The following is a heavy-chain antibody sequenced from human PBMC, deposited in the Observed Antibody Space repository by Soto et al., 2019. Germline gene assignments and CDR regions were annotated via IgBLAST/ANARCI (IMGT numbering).Heavy chain of an antibody. J-gene: IGHJ4*02. Sequence: PGGSLRLSCAASGFTFSSYWMSWVRQAPGKGLEWVANIKQDGSEKYYVDSVKGRFTISRDNAKNSLYLQMNSLRAEDTAVYYCARGRHYYDSRGYYQYYFDSWGQGTLVTVSS. CDR1: GFTFSSYW. CDR3: ARGRHYYDSRGYYQYYFDS. V-gene: IGHV3-7*03. CDR2: IKQDGSEK. D-gene: IGHD3-22*01.